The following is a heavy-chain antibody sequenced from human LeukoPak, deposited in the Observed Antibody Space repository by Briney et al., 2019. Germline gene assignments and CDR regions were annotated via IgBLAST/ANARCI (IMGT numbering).Heavy chain of an antibody. CDR3: ARALYYDSSGYYGY. CDR2: IKQDGSEK. J-gene: IGHJ4*02. CDR1: GFTFSSYW. D-gene: IGHD3-22*01. Sequence: GGSLRLSCAASGFTFSSYWMSWVRQAPGKGLEWVANIKQDGSEKYYVDSVKGRFTISRDNAKNSLYLQMNSLRAEDTAVYYCARALYYDSSGYYGYWGQGTLVTVSS. V-gene: IGHV3-7*01.